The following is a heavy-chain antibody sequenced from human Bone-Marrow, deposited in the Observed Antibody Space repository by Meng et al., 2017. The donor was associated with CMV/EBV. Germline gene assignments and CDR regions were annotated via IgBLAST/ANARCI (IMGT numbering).Heavy chain of an antibody. V-gene: IGHV3-30-3*01. Sequence: GESLKISCAASRFSFSTSAMHWVRQAPGKGLEWVAVISYDGINKYYADSVKGRFTISRDNSKNTLYLQMNSLRAEDTAVYYCARALRFDYCGQGTLVTVSS. CDR2: ISYDGINK. CDR3: ARALRFDY. CDR1: RFSFSTSA. J-gene: IGHJ4*02.